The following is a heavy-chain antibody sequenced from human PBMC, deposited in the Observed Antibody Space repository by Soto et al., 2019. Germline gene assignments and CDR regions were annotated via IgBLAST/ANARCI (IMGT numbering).Heavy chain of an antibody. CDR2: IYRTGST. Sequence: QVQLQESGPGLVKPSGTLSLTCAVSGGSFTSNNWWTWVRQPPGQGLEWIGEIYRTGSTNYNPSLKSRVTFPLAKPENQSPRKVPPLTAAERAVFSRASGNPGTVADCGGGETLVPVSS. J-gene: IGHJ4*02. CDR3: ASGNPGTVADC. CDR1: GGSFTSNNW. D-gene: IGHD1-7*01. V-gene: IGHV4-4*02.